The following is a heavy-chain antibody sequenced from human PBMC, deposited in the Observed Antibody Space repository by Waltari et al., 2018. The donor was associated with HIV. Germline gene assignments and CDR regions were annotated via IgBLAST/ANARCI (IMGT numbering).Heavy chain of an antibody. D-gene: IGHD3-22*01. J-gene: IGHJ4*02. CDR1: GGSFSGYY. CDR2: INHSGST. CDR3: ARGAPPYYDSSGTLDY. Sequence: QVQLQQWGAGLLKPSETLSLTCAVYGGSFSGYYWSWIRQPPGKGLEWIGEINHSGSTNSNPSLKSRVTISVDTSKNQFSLKLSSVTAADTAVYYCARGAPPYYDSSGTLDYGAREPWSPSPQ. V-gene: IGHV4-34*01.